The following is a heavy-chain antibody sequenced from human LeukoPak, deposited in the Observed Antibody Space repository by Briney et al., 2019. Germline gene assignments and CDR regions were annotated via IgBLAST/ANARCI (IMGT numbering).Heavy chain of an antibody. CDR2: ISSSSSYI. V-gene: IGHV3-21*03. J-gene: IGHJ4*02. CDR3: TSLSGYSYGYADY. D-gene: IGHD5-18*01. Sequence: GGSLRLSCTASGFTFSSYRMNWVRQAPGKGLEWVSSISSSSSYIYYADSLKGRFTISRDNAKNSLYLQMNSLKTEDTAVYYCTSLSGYSYGYADYWGQGTLVTVSS. CDR1: GFTFSSYR.